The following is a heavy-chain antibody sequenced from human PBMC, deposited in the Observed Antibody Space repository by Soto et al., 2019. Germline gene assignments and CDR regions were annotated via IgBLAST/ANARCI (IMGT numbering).Heavy chain of an antibody. CDR1: GFTFNDYA. Sequence: GGSLRLSCVASGFTFNDYAMSWVRQAPGKGLEWVSVISNSGSRTYYADSVKGRFTISRDNSKNTLYLQMNTPRADDTAIFYCAKDRRPDSNCFDFWGQGLLVTVSS. V-gene: IGHV3-23*01. CDR2: ISNSGSRT. CDR3: AKDRRPDSNCFDF. D-gene: IGHD4-4*01. J-gene: IGHJ4*02.